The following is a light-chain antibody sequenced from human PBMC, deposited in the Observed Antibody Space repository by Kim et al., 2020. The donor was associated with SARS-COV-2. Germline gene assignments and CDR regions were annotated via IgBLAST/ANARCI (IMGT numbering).Light chain of an antibody. V-gene: IGLV1-51*01. CDR2: DTN. Sequence: GTKVTISCSESSSNIANNYLSGYQHVPRKAPKLLIYDTNRRHSGIPDRFSGSKSGASATLGITGLQTGDEAEYYCGTWDSSLNVVVFGGGTQLTVL. J-gene: IGLJ2*01. CDR1: SSNIANNY. CDR3: GTWDSSLNVVV.